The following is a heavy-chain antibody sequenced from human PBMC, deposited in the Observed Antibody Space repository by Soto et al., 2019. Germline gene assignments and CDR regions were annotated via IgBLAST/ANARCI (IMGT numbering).Heavy chain of an antibody. V-gene: IGHV3-21*02. D-gene: IGHD6-6*01. CDR1: GFVFGSSA. CDR2: ISSSGTYI. Sequence: EGQLVESGGGLVKPGGSLRLSCVGSGFVFGSSAMNWVRQAPGTGLEWVASISSSGTYIDYADSVKGRFTTSRDNANNLFFLHMTSLRGDDTAVYYCARAGGVAARPKLYAGLDVWGQGTTVSVSS. J-gene: IGHJ6*02. CDR3: ARAGGVAARPKLYAGLDV.